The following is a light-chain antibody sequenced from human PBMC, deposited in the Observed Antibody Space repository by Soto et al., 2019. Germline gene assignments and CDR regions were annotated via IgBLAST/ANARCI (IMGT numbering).Light chain of an antibody. Sequence: DIQMTQSPSSLSASVGDRVTITCQASQDISNYLNWYQQKPGKAPKLLIYDASNLETGVPSRFSGSGSGTDFTFNISSLQPEEIATYYCQQYDNLPGTFGGGTKVEIK. V-gene: IGKV1-33*01. CDR2: DAS. CDR1: QDISNY. CDR3: QQYDNLPGT. J-gene: IGKJ4*01.